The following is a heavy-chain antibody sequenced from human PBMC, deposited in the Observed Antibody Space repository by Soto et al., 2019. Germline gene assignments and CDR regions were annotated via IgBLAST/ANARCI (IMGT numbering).Heavy chain of an antibody. V-gene: IGHV3-21*01. J-gene: IGHJ4*02. Sequence: LRLSCAASGFTFSSYSMNWVRQAPGKGLEWVSSISSSSSYIYYADSVKGRFTISGDNAKNSLYLQMNSLRAEDTAVYYCAKGANSRPRGFDYWGQGTLVTVSS. CDR1: GFTFSSYS. CDR2: ISSSSSYI. CDR3: AKGANSRPRGFDY. D-gene: IGHD6-13*01.